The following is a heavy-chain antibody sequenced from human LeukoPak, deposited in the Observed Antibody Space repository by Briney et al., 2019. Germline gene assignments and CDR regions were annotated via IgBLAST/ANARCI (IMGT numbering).Heavy chain of an antibody. V-gene: IGHV1-69*13. CDR3: ARGYHDSSVDYFDY. D-gene: IGHD3-22*01. Sequence: GASVKVSCKASGGTFSRYGISWVRQAPGQGLEWMGGIIPIFDTAHYAQKFQGRVTITADESTSTAYMELSSLRSEDTAVYYCARGYHDSSVDYFDYWGQGTLVTVSS. CDR1: GGTFSRYG. CDR2: IIPIFDTA. J-gene: IGHJ4*02.